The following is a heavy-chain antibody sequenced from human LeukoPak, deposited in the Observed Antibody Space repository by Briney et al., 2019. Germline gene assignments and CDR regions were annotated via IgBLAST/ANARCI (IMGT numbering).Heavy chain of an antibody. CDR2: IYTSGST. Sequence: SETLSLTCTVSGGSISSYYWSWIRQPAGKGLEWIGRIYTSGSTNYNPSLKSRVTMSVDTSKNQFSLKLSSVTAADTAVYYCARAGIAAAGWSFLDYPKWFDPWGQGTLVTVSS. V-gene: IGHV4-4*07. CDR1: GGSISSYY. D-gene: IGHD6-13*01. CDR3: ARAGIAAAGWSFLDYPKWFDP. J-gene: IGHJ5*02.